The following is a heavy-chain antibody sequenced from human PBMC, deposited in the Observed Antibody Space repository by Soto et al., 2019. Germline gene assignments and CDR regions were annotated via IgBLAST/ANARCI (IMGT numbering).Heavy chain of an antibody. D-gene: IGHD6-19*01. CDR2: IWYDGSNK. CDR3: ARDRPPVAGYYYYGMDV. CDR1: GFTFSSYG. Sequence: GGSLRLSCAASGFTFSSYGMHWVRQAPGKGLEWVAVIWYDGSNKYYADSVKGRFTISRDNSKNTLYLQMNSLRAEDTAVYYCARDRPPVAGYYYYGMDVWGQGTTVTVSS. J-gene: IGHJ6*02. V-gene: IGHV3-33*01.